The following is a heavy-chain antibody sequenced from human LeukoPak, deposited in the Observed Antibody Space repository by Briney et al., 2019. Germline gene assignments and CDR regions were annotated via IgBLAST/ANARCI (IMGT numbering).Heavy chain of an antibody. D-gene: IGHD2-2*01. CDR2: IIPIFGTA. CDR1: GGTFSSYA. Sequence: ASVKVSCKASGGTFSSYAISWVRQAPGQGLEWMGGIIPIFGTANYAQKFQGRVTITTDESTSTAYMELSSLRSEDTAVYYCASRYCSSTSCPMDRFDPWGQGTLVTVSS. J-gene: IGHJ5*02. CDR3: ASRYCSSTSCPMDRFDP. V-gene: IGHV1-69*05.